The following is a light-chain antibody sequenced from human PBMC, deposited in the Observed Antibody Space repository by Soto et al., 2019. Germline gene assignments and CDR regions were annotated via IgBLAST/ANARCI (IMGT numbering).Light chain of an antibody. CDR3: QQYGSSGT. CDR1: QSVSNNY. V-gene: IGKV3-20*01. Sequence: EIVFTQFPGTLSLSPGERATPSLRASQSVSNNYLAWYQQKPGQAPRLLIYGASNRATGIPDRFSGSGSGTDFTLTISRLEPEDFAVYYCQQYGSSGTFGQGTKVDIK. CDR2: GAS. J-gene: IGKJ1*01.